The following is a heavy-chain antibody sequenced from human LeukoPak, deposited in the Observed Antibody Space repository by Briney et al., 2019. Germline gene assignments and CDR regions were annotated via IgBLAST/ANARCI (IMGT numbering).Heavy chain of an antibody. D-gene: IGHD2-15*01. CDR2: ISGSGGST. CDR1: GFTFSSYA. CDR3: AKDDCSGGSCYSPYYYYGMDV. J-gene: IGHJ6*02. V-gene: IGHV3-23*01. Sequence: GGSLRLSCAASGFTFSSYAMSWVRQAPGKGLEWVSAISGSGGSTYYADSVKGRFTISRDNSKNTLYLQMNSLRAEDTAVYYCAKDDCSGGSCYSPYYYYGMDVWGQGTTVTVSS.